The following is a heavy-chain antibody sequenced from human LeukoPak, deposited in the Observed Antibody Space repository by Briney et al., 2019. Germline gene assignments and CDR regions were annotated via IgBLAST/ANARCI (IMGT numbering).Heavy chain of an antibody. CDR3: AKSKAGVATIMDY. Sequence: GSLRLSCAASGLTFSSYEMNWVRQAPGKGLEWVSYISSSGSTIYYADSVKGRFTISRDNAKNSLYLQMNSLRTEDTALYYCAKSKAGVATIMDYWGQGTLVTVSS. D-gene: IGHD5-12*01. J-gene: IGHJ4*02. V-gene: IGHV3-48*03. CDR2: ISSSGSTI. CDR1: GLTFSSYE.